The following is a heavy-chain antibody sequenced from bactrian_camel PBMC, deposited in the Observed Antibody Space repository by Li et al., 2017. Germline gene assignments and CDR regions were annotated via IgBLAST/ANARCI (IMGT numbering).Heavy chain of an antibody. D-gene: IGHD1*01. V-gene: IGHV3S53*01. CDR3: AASTRSFGCPGWREGYPY. CDR1: GLRYSYDW. J-gene: IGHJ4*01. Sequence: HVQLVESGGGSVQAGGSLRLSCTASGLRYSYDWWCFSWFRQAPGKEREGVAAIASDGTTSHADPVKGRFTISKDNAKNTLYLQMNSLKPEDTAMYYCAASTRSFGCPGWREGYPYWGQGTQVTVS. CDR2: IASDGTT.